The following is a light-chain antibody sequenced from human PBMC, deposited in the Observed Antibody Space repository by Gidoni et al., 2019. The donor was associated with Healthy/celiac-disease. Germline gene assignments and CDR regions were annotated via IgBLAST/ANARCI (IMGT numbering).Light chain of an antibody. J-gene: IGKJ5*01. CDR2: GAS. CDR3: QQYNNWPPIT. Sequence: DIVITQSPATLSVSPGERATLSCRASQSVSSNLAWYQQKPGQAPRLLIYGASTRATGIPARFSGSGCGTEVTLTISSLQSEDFAVYYCQQYNNWPPITFGQGTRLEIK. CDR1: QSVSSN. V-gene: IGKV3-15*01.